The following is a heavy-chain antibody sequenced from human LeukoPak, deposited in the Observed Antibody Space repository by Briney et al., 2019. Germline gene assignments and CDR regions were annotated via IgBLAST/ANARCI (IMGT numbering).Heavy chain of an antibody. V-gene: IGHV1-2*02. CDR1: GYTFTGHY. J-gene: IGHJ4*02. D-gene: IGHD3-3*01. Sequence: GASVKVSCKASGYTFTGHYMHWVRQAPGQGLEWMGWINPNSGGTNYAQKFQGRVTMTRDTSISTAYMELSRLRSDDTAVYYCARGSDDFWSGYSPSYWGQGTLVTVSS. CDR3: ARGSDDFWSGYSPSY. CDR2: INPNSGGT.